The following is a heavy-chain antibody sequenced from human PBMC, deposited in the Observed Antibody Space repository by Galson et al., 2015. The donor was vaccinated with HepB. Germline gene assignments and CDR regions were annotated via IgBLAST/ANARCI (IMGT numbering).Heavy chain of an antibody. CDR2: INSDGSST. J-gene: IGHJ4*02. CDR1: GFTFSSYW. V-gene: IGHV3-74*01. Sequence: SLRLSCAASGFTFSSYWMHWVRQAPGKGLVWVSRINSDGSSTSYADSVKGRFTISRDNAKNTLYLQMNSLRAEDTAVYYCAREVSGWYGDYFDYWGQGTLVTVSS. D-gene: IGHD6-19*01. CDR3: AREVSGWYGDYFDY.